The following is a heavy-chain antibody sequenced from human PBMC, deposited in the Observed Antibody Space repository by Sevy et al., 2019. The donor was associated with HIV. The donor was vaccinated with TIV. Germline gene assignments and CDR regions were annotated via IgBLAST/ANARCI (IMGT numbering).Heavy chain of an antibody. CDR3: AKDRLWFGELSWCFDL. CDR2: VSGSGDST. V-gene: IGHV3-23*01. Sequence: GGSLRLSCAASGFTFSSYAMSWVRQAPGKGLEWVSSVSGSGDSTFYADSVKGRFTISRDNSENTLSLRMNSLRAEDTAVYYCAKDRLWFGELSWCFDLWGRGTLVTVSS. D-gene: IGHD3-10*01. J-gene: IGHJ2*01. CDR1: GFTFSSYA.